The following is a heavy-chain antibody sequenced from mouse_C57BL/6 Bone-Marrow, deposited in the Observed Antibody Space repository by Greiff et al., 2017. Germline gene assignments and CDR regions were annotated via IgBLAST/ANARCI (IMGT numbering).Heavy chain of an antibody. CDR2: INPGSGGT. J-gene: IGHJ2*01. CDR1: GYAFTNYL. Sequence: QVQLQQSGAELVRPGTSVKVSCKASGYAFTNYLIEWVKQRPGQGLEWIGVINPGSGGTNYNEKFKGKATLTADKSSSTAYMQLSSLTSEDSAVYICASEAVYYGNGVNFDYWGQGTTLTVSS. CDR3: ASEAVYYGNGVNFDY. D-gene: IGHD2-1*01. V-gene: IGHV1-54*01.